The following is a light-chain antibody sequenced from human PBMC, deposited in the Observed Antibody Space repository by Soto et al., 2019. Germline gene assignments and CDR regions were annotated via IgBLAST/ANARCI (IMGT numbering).Light chain of an antibody. V-gene: IGLV7-46*01. CDR1: TGAVTSGHY. CDR3: LLSYNGPYV. J-gene: IGLJ1*01. Sequence: QAVVTQEPSLTVSPGGTVTLTCVSSTGAVTSGHYPYWFQQKPGQAPRTLIYDTSKKHSWTPARFSGHLLGGKAALTLSGAQPEDEAEYYCLLSYNGPYVFGAGTKVTVL. CDR2: DTS.